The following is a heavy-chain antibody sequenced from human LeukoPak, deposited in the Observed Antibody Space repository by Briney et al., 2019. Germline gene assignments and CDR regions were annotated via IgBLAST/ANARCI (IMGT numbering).Heavy chain of an antibody. CDR2: INPNSGGT. CDR3: ARDLLGELFGYYYYYGMDV. D-gene: IGHD3-16*01. Sequence: ASVKVSCEASGYTFTGYYMHWVRQAPGQGLEWMGRINPNSGGTNYAQKFQGRVTMTRDTSISTAYMELSRLRSDDTAVYYCARDLLGELFGYYYYYGMDVWGQGTTVTVSS. J-gene: IGHJ6*02. CDR1: GYTFTGYY. V-gene: IGHV1-2*06.